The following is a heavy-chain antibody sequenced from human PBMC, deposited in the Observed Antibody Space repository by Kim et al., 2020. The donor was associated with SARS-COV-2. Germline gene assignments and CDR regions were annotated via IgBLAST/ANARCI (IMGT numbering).Heavy chain of an antibody. CDR3: ARGGYSFSYSFDY. V-gene: IGHV1-18*01. Sequence: NYDQKFQGSVTMTTDTSTSTAYMGLRSLTSDDTAVYYCARGGYSFSYSFDYWGQGTLVTVSS. D-gene: IGHD5-18*01. J-gene: IGHJ4*02.